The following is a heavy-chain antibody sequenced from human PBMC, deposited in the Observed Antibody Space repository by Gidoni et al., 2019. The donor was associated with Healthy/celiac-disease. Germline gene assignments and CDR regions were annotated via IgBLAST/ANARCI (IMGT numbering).Heavy chain of an antibody. Sequence: QVQLQESGPGLVKPSETLSLTCTVPGGSLSSYYWSWIRQPPGKGLAWIGYIYYSGSTNYNPSLKSRVTISVDTSKNQFSLKLSSVTAADTAVYYCARDGALWFGELSGMDVWGQGTTVTVSS. D-gene: IGHD3-10*01. J-gene: IGHJ6*02. CDR1: GGSLSSYY. V-gene: IGHV4-59*01. CDR3: ARDGALWFGELSGMDV. CDR2: IYYSGST.